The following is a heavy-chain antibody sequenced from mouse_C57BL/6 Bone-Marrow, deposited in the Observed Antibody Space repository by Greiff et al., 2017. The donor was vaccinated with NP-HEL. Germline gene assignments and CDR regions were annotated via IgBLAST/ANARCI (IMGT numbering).Heavy chain of an antibody. CDR1: GYTFTSYW. V-gene: IGHV1-64*01. CDR2: IHPNSGSN. J-gene: IGHJ2*01. CDR3: ARGGYYFDY. Sequence: QVQLQQPGAELVKPGASVKLSCKASGYTFTSYWMHWVKQRPGQGLEWIGMIHPNSGSNNYNEKFKSKATLTVDKSSSTAYMQLSSLTSEDSAVYYCARGGYYFDYWGQGTTLTVSS.